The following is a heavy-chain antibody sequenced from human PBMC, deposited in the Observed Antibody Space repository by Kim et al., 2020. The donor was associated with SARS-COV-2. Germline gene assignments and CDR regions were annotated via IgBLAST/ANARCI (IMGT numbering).Heavy chain of an antibody. CDR1: GDSVTNGVYY. J-gene: IGHJ5*02. V-gene: IGHV4-31*03. CDR2: IYYNGSP. D-gene: IGHD4-17*01. CDR3: AAVSTVLSWTFDP. Sequence: SETLSLTCTVSGDSVTNGVYYWNWIRQLPGKGLEWIGYIYYNGSPSYNPSLRSRVTISVDTSKNQFSLKVNSVTAADTAMYYCAAVSTVLSWTFDPWGQG.